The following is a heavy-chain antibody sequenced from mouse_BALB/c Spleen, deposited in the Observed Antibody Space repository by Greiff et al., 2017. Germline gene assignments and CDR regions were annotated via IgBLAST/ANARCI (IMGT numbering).Heavy chain of an antibody. Sequence: EVKLQESGPGLVKPSQSLSLTCTVTGYSITSDYAWNWIRQFPGNILEWMGYISYSGSTSYNPSLKSRISITRDTSKNQFFLQLNSVTTEDTATYYCARDGYDGFAYWGQGTLVTVSA. J-gene: IGHJ3*01. D-gene: IGHD2-2*01. CDR2: ISYSGST. CDR1: GYSITSDYA. CDR3: ARDGYDGFAY. V-gene: IGHV3-2*02.